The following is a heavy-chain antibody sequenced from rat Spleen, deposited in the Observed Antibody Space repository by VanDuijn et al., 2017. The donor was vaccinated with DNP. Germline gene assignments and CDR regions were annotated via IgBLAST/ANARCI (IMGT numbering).Heavy chain of an antibody. Sequence: EVQLVESGGGLVQPGRSMRLSCAASGFTFRSFPMAWVRQAPTKGLEWVATFSTRADDTYYRDSVRGRFTISRDNAKSSLYLQMNSLRSEDTATYYCTRINYGGWSDYFDYWGQGVMVTVSS. CDR2: FSTRADDT. J-gene: IGHJ2*01. CDR1: GFTFRSFP. CDR3: TRINYGGWSDYFDY. V-gene: IGHV5-46*01. D-gene: IGHD1-11*01.